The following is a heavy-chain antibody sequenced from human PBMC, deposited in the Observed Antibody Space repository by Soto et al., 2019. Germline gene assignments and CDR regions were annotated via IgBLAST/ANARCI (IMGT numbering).Heavy chain of an antibody. D-gene: IGHD3-3*01. V-gene: IGHV4-59*01. J-gene: IGHJ6*02. CDR3: ARVVRDFWSGSLLVYYGMDV. CDR1: GGSISSYY. CDR2: IYYSGST. Sequence: QVQLQESGPGLVKPSETLSLTCTVSGGSISSYYWSWIRQPPGKGLEWIGYIYYSGSTNYNPSLMSRVTISVDTSKNQFSLKLSSVTAADTAVYYCARVVRDFWSGSLLVYYGMDVWGQGTTVTVSS.